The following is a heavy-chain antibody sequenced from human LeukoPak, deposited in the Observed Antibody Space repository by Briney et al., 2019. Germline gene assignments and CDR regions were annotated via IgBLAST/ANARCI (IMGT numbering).Heavy chain of an antibody. V-gene: IGHV3-73*01. D-gene: IGHD3-16*01. CDR1: GFTFSGSA. Sequence: GGSLRLSCAASGFTFSGSAMHWVRQASGKGLEWVGRIRSKANSYATAYAASVKGRFTISRDDSKNTAYLQMNSLKTEDTAVYYCTRRGFGERPVDYWGQGTLVTVSS. CDR2: IRSKANSYAT. CDR3: TRRGFGERPVDY. J-gene: IGHJ4*02.